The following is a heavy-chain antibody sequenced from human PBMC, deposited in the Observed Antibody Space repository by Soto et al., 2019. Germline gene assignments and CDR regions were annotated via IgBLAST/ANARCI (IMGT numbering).Heavy chain of an antibody. V-gene: IGHV4-31*03. Sequence: SETLSLTCTVSGGSISSGGYYWSWIRQHPGKGLEWIGYIYYSGSTYYNPSLKSRVTISVDTSKNQFSLKLSSVTAADTAVYYCARGPRRDIVVVVAAPLDYYAMDVWGQGTTVTVSS. J-gene: IGHJ6*02. CDR3: ARGPRRDIVVVVAAPLDYYAMDV. CDR1: GGSISSGGYY. D-gene: IGHD2-15*01. CDR2: IYYSGST.